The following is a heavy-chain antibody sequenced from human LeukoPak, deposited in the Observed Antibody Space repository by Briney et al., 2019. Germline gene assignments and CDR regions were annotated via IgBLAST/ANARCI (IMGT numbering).Heavy chain of an antibody. CDR2: IFYLGRT. Sequence: SETLSLTCTVSGGSISSGNYYWSWIRQPPGKGLEWIGYIFYLGRTYYNPSLKSRVSISVNTFKNQFSLKLTAVTAADTAVYYCARKYPDHWFDPWGQGTLVTVSS. V-gene: IGHV4-30-4*01. J-gene: IGHJ5*02. CDR1: GGSISSGNYY. D-gene: IGHD6-6*01. CDR3: ARKYPDHWFDP.